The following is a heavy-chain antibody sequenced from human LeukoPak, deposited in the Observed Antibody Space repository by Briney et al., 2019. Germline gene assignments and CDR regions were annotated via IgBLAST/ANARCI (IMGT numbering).Heavy chain of an antibody. Sequence: SQTLSLTCAISGDSVSSNSAAWNWIRQSPSRGLEWLGRTYYRSKWYNDHAVSVKSRITINPDTSKNQFSLQLNSVTPEDTAVYYCARDSRGWYGDYYYYGMDVWGQGTTVTVSS. J-gene: IGHJ6*02. CDR3: ARDSRGWYGDYYYYGMDV. CDR1: GDSVSSNSAA. V-gene: IGHV6-1*01. D-gene: IGHD6-19*01. CDR2: TYYRSKWYN.